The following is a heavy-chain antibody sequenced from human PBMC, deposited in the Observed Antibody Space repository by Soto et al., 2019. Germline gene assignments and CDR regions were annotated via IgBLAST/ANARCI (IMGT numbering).Heavy chain of an antibody. J-gene: IGHJ6*02. D-gene: IGHD3-9*01. CDR2: INPNSGGT. Sequence: ASVKVSCKASGYTFTGYCMHWVRQAPGQGLEWMGWINPNSGGTNYAQKFQGWVTMTRDTSISTAYMELSRLRSDDTAVYYCARGSRGERYFDWLPQTPYYYYYYGMDVWGQGTTVTVSS. V-gene: IGHV1-2*04. CDR3: ARGSRGERYFDWLPQTPYYYYYYGMDV. CDR1: GYTFTGYC.